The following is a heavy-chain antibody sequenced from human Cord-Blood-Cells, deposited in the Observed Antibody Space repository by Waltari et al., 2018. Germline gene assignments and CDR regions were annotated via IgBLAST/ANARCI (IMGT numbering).Heavy chain of an antibody. CDR2: IYYSGST. Sequence: QLQLQESGPGLVKPSETLSLTCTVSGGPISSSSYYWGWIRQPPGKGLVGMGSIYYSGSTYYNPSLKSRVTISVDTSKNQFSLKRSSVTAADTAVYYCARSGDGYCSSTNCLEYSSSYYFDYWGQGTLVTVSS. CDR3: ARSGDGYCSSTNCLEYSSSYYFDY. CDR1: GGPISSSSYY. J-gene: IGHJ4*02. D-gene: IGHD2-2*03. V-gene: IGHV4-39*01.